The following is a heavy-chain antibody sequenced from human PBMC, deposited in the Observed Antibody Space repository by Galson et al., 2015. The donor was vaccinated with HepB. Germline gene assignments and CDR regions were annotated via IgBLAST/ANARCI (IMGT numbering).Heavy chain of an antibody. CDR3: ARPPYSVLRFLEWSSYFDY. CDR1: GFTFSSYG. D-gene: IGHD3-3*01. V-gene: IGHV3-30*03. J-gene: IGHJ4*02. Sequence: SLRLSCAASGFTFSSYGMHWVRQAPGKGLEWVAVISYDGSNKYYADSVKGRFTISRDNSKNTLYLQMNSLRAEDTAVYYCARPPYSVLRFLEWSSYFDYWGQGTLVTVSS. CDR2: ISYDGSNK.